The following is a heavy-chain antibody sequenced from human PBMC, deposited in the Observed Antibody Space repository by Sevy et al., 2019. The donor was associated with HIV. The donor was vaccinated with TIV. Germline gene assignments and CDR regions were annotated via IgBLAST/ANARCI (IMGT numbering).Heavy chain of an antibody. CDR3: ARYQLGDGYYYYGMDV. J-gene: IGHJ6*02. Sequence: ASVKVSCKASGYTFTSYDINWVRQATGQGLEWMGWMNPNSGNTGYAQKFQGRVTMTRNTSISTAYMELSSLRSEDTGVYYCARYQLGDGYYYYGMDVWGQGTTVTVSS. D-gene: IGHD3-16*01. CDR2: MNPNSGNT. V-gene: IGHV1-8*01. CDR1: GYTFTSYD.